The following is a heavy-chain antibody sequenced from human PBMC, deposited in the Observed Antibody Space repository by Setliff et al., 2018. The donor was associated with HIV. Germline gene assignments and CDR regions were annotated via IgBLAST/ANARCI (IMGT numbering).Heavy chain of an antibody. D-gene: IGHD6-6*01. Sequence: PGGSLRLSCAASGFTFSYFAMHWVRQAPGKGLEWVAVISHDGSYKYYADPVQGRFTISRDNSKNTLSLQMNSLRAGDTAVYYCARDRKFGSSGHYYYYMDIWGKGTSVTVSS. V-gene: IGHV3-30*04. J-gene: IGHJ6*03. CDR3: ARDRKFGSSGHYYYYMDI. CDR1: GFTFSYFA. CDR2: ISHDGSYK.